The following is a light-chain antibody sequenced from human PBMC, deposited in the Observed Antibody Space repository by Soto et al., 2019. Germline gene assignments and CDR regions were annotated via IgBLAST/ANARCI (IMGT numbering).Light chain of an antibody. CDR2: EVD. V-gene: IGLV2-14*01. Sequence: QSALAQPASVSGSPGQSITISCTGSSSDVGHYNFVSWYQQHPTKAPKLMIYEVDKRPSGVPYRFSGSKSANTASLTISGLQPEDEADDYCSSYTSTNTDVFGTGTKVTV. CDR1: SSDVGHYNF. J-gene: IGLJ1*01. CDR3: SSYTSTNTDV.